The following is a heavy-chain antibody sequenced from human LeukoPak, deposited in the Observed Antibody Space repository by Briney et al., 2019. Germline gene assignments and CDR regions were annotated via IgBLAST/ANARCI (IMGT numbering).Heavy chain of an antibody. D-gene: IGHD4-17*01. CDR1: GGSVSSGSYY. CDR3: ARADFHDYGDYGGADY. J-gene: IGHJ4*02. V-gene: IGHV4-61*01. Sequence: PSETLSLTCTVSGGSVSSGSYYWSWIRQPPGKGLEWIGYIYYSGSTSYNPSLKSRVTISVDTSKNQFSLKLSSVTAADTAVYYCARADFHDYGDYGGADYWGQGTLVTVSS. CDR2: IYYSGST.